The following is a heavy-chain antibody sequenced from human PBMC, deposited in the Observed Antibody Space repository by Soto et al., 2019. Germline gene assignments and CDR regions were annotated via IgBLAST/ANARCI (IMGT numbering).Heavy chain of an antibody. D-gene: IGHD3-22*01. V-gene: IGHV3-48*02. CDR3: ARDRYYDSSGYYTDAFDI. CDR2: IDTSSRTK. J-gene: IGHJ3*02. Sequence: VQLMESGGDLVQPGGSLRLSCAASGFTFISYSMTWVRQAPGKGLEWVSYIDTSSRTKFYADSVKGRFTISRDNAKNSLFLQMNSLSDEDTAVYYCARDRYYDSSGYYTDAFDIWGQGTMVTVSS. CDR1: GFTFISYS.